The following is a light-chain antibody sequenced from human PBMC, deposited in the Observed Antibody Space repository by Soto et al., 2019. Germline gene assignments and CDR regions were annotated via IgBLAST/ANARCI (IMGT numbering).Light chain of an antibody. CDR3: MQALHTPRT. CDR2: LGS. Sequence: DIVMTQSPLSLPVTPGEPASISCRSSQSLLHSNGYNYLDWYLQKPGQSPQLLIYLGSNRSSGVPDRFSGSGSGTDFTLKISRVEAEDVGVYYCMQALHTPRTFGHGTKLEIK. CDR1: QSLLHSNGYNY. J-gene: IGKJ2*01. V-gene: IGKV2-28*01.